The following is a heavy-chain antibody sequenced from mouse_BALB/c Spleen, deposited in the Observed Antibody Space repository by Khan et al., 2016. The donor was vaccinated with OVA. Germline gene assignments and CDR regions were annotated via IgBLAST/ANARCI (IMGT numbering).Heavy chain of an antibody. CDR3: ASGGYWYFDV. CDR2: INTYTEEP. Sequence: QIQLVQSGPELKKPGETVKISCKASGYTFTNYGMNWVKQAPGKGLKWMGWINTYTEEPTYADDFKGRFAFSLETSDSTANLQINNLKNEDTATYFCASGGYWYFDVWGAGTTVTVSS. D-gene: IGHD1-1*02. CDR1: GYTFTNYG. V-gene: IGHV9-3-1*01. J-gene: IGHJ1*01.